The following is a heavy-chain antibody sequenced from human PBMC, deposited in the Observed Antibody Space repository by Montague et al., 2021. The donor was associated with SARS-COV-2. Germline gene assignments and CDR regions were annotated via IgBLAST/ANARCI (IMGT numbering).Heavy chain of an antibody. CDR1: GGSISSREW. J-gene: IGHJ6*02. CDR2: IHQSESGXT. D-gene: IGHD3-3*01. Sequence: SETLSLTCAVSGGSISSREWWSWVRQPPEKGLEWIGEIHQSESGXTNXNPSLKSRVTISIDQSKNHFSLNLTSMTAADTAVYYCGGTWVYFSPVDVWGQGTTVIVSS. V-gene: IGHV4-4*02. CDR3: GGTWVYFSPVDV.